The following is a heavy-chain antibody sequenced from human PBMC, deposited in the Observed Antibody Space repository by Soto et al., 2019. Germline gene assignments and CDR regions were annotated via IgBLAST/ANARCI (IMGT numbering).Heavy chain of an antibody. J-gene: IGHJ3*02. Sequence: QVQLVQSGAEMKKPGSSVKVSCKASGGTFSSYAISWVRQAPGQGLEWMGGIIPISGTVNYAQKFQGRVTITADESTSTAYMELSSLRSEDTAVYYCARDSYCISTSCKHRDAFDIWGQGTMVTVSS. V-gene: IGHV1-69*12. CDR3: ARDSYCISTSCKHRDAFDI. CDR2: IIPISGTV. D-gene: IGHD2-2*01. CDR1: GGTFSSYA.